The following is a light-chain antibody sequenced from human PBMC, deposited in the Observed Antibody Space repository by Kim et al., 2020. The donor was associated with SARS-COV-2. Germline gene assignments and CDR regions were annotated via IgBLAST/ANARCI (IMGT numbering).Light chain of an antibody. CDR1: KLGDKY. V-gene: IGLV3-1*01. CDR3: QAWDSSTAFV. J-gene: IGLJ1*01. CDR2: QDS. Sequence: VSPGQTASITCSGDKLGDKYACWDQQKPGHSPVLVIYQDSKRPSGIPERFSGSNSGNTATLTISGTQAMDEADYYCQAWDSSTAFVFGTGTKVTVL.